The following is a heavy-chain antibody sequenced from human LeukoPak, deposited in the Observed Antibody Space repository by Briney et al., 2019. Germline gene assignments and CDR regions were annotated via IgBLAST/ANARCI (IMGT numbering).Heavy chain of an antibody. V-gene: IGHV4-59*01. CDR1: GGSLSSYY. CDR2: IYYSGST. CDR3: ASTVICSGGSCYNNWFDP. J-gene: IGHJ5*02. Sequence: SETLSLTCTVSGGSLSSYYWSWVRQPPGKGLEWIGYIYYSGSTNYNPSLKSRVTISVDTSKTHFSLKLSSVTAADPAVYYCASTVICSGGSCYNNWFDPWGQGTLVTVSS. D-gene: IGHD2-15*01.